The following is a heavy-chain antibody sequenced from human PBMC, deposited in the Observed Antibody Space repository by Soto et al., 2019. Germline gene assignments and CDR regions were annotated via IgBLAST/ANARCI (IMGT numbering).Heavy chain of an antibody. V-gene: IGHV4-59*01. CDR2: IYYSGIT. Sequence: SETLSLTCTVSGGSISTYYWSWIRQPPGKGLEWIAYIYYSGITNYNPSLKSRLTISVDTSKTQFSLKLTSVTAADTAVYYGARSISGYHYYFDYWGHGTLVTVSS. J-gene: IGHJ4*01. D-gene: IGHD3-22*01. CDR3: ARSISGYHYYFDY. CDR1: GGSISTYY.